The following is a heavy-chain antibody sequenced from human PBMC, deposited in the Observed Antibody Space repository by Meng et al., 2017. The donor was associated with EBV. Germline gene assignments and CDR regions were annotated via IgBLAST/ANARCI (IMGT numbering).Heavy chain of an antibody. CDR1: GGAFRYSA. CDR2: LIPDFGTP. CDR3: ARESGRGYTPDF. V-gene: IGHV1-69*01. J-gene: IGHJ4*02. Sequence: QVQVVHSGGEVKKPGSSVKVSCKASGGAFRYSAISWVRQAPGQGLEWVGGLIPDFGTPNYAPSYQDRVTITADESTNTAYMELSSLTTEDTAIYYCARESGRGYTPDFWGQGTLVTVSS. D-gene: IGHD3-10*01.